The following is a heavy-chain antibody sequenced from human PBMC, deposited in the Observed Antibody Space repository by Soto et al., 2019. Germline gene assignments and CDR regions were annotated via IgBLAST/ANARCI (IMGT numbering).Heavy chain of an antibody. Sequence: QVLLVESGGGVVQPGRSLRLSCAASGFNFSSDGMHWDRQAPGKGPEWVTVISYDGKVAYYADSVKGRFTISRDNSKNTLYLQMNSLRTEDTAMYYCAKEGSITNWYFDYWGQGILVTVSS. D-gene: IGHD1-1*01. J-gene: IGHJ4*02. CDR1: GFNFSSDG. CDR3: AKEGSITNWYFDY. V-gene: IGHV3-30*18. CDR2: ISYDGKVA.